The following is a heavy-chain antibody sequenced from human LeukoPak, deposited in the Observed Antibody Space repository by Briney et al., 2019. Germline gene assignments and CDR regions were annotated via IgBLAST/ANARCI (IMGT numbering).Heavy chain of an antibody. D-gene: IGHD6-19*01. CDR3: AKDGSYEGGRIFRIAVAVVDY. Sequence: GGSLRLSCAASGFTFSSYAMSWVRQAPGKGLEWVSAISGSGGSTYYADSVKGRFTISRDNSKNTLYLQMNSLRAEDTAVYYCAKDGSYEGGRIFRIAVAVVDYWGQGTLVTVSS. J-gene: IGHJ4*02. V-gene: IGHV3-23*01. CDR2: ISGSGGST. CDR1: GFTFSSYA.